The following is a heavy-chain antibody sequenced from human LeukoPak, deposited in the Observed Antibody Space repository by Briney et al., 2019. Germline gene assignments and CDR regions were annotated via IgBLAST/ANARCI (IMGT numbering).Heavy chain of an antibody. D-gene: IGHD1-26*01. CDR2: IYHSGST. V-gene: IGHV4-38-2*01. CDR3: ARLSGTYFTLDY. CDR1: GYSISSGYY. Sequence: SETLSLTCAVSGYSISSGYYWGWIRQPPEKGLESIGTIYHSGSTYYNPSLKSRVTISVDTSKNQFSLKLSSVTAADTAVYYCARLSGTYFTLDYRGQGTLVTVSS. J-gene: IGHJ4*02.